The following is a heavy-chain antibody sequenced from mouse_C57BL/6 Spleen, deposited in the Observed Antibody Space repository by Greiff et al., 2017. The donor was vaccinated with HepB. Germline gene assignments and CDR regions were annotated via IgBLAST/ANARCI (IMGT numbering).Heavy chain of an antibody. CDR2: IDPSDSYT. CDR3: ARSHLLLRLDY. CDR1: GYTFTSYW. V-gene: IGHV1-59*01. Sequence: QVQLKQPGAELVRPGTSVKLSCKASGYTFTSYWMHWVKQRPGQGLEWIGVIDPSDSYTNYNQKFKGKATLTVDTSSSTAYMQLSSLTSEDSAVYYCARSHLLLRLDYWGQGTSVTVSS. D-gene: IGHD1-1*01. J-gene: IGHJ4*01.